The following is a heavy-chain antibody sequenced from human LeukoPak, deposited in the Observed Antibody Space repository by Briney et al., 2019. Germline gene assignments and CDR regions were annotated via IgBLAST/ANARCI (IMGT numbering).Heavy chain of an antibody. Sequence: PGGSLRLSCAASGFTDSSNYMSWVRQAPGKGLEWVSVIYSGGSTYYADSVKGRFTISRDNSKNTLYLQMNSLRAEDTAVYYCVRGDYGDYTLFDYWGQGTLVTVSS. CDR3: VRGDYGDYTLFDY. CDR2: IYSGGST. CDR1: GFTDSSNY. V-gene: IGHV3-53*01. D-gene: IGHD4-17*01. J-gene: IGHJ4*02.